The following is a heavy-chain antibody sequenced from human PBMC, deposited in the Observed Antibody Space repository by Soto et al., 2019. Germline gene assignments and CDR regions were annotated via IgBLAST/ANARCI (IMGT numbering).Heavy chain of an antibody. Sequence: ASVKVSCKASGGTFSSYAISWVRQAPGQGLEWMGGIIPIFGTANYAQKFQGRVTITADESTSTAYMELSSLRSEDTAVYYCARGMIVVVITGYYYYGMDVWGQGTTVTVSS. J-gene: IGHJ6*02. CDR3: ARGMIVVVITGYYYYGMDV. V-gene: IGHV1-69*13. CDR1: GGTFSSYA. D-gene: IGHD3-22*01. CDR2: IIPIFGTA.